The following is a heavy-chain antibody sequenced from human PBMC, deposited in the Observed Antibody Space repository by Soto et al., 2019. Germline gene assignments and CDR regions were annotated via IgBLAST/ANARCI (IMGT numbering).Heavy chain of an antibody. V-gene: IGHV4-4*02. D-gene: IGHD1-1*01. CDR1: GGSISSSSW. CDR3: ARWPQLEPRFDY. Sequence: SETLSLTCAVSGGSISSSSWWGWVRQPPGKGLEWIGEIYHSGSTNYNPSLKSRVTISVDKSKNQFSLKLSSVTAADTAVYYCARWPQLEPRFDYWGQGTLVTVSS. J-gene: IGHJ4*02. CDR2: IYHSGST.